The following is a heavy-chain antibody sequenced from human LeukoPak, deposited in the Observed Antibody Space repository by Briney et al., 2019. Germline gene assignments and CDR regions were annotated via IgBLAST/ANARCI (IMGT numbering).Heavy chain of an antibody. J-gene: IGHJ2*01. CDR1: GFTFSSYD. Sequence: GGSLRLSCAASGFTFSSYDIHWVRQATGKGLEWVSGIGTAGEIYYPGSVKGRFTISRENARNSLYLQMNSLRAGDTAVYYCARAAYSSTWYSRYFDLWGRGTLVTVSS. CDR3: ARAAYSSTWYSRYFDL. CDR2: IGTAGEI. D-gene: IGHD6-13*01. V-gene: IGHV3-13*01.